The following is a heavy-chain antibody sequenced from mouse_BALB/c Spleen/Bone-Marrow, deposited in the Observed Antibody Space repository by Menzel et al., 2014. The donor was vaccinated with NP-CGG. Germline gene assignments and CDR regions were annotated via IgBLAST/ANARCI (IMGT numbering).Heavy chain of an antibody. J-gene: IGHJ1*01. D-gene: IGHD1-1*01. Sequence: EVTLMGFGGGLVQPGGPLKLSCAASGFDFSGYWMSWVRQAQGKGLEWIGEINPDSSTIKYTPSLKDKVIISRDNAKDTLCLQMSKVRSEDTALYYCARLNYYGNLVVLGSGTTVTVSS. CDR3: ARLNYYGNLVV. CDR1: GFDFSGYW. V-gene: IGHV4-1*02. CDR2: INPDSSTI.